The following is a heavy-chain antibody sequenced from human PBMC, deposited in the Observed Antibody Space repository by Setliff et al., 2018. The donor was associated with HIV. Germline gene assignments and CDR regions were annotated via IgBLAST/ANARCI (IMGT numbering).Heavy chain of an antibody. V-gene: IGHV1-2*02. D-gene: IGHD1-26*01. J-gene: IGHJ3*01. CDR3: ARDHELGAFDL. CDR1: GYTFTDYF. CDR2: ISPNNGDT. Sequence: ASVKVSCKASGYTFTDYFLHWVRQAPGQGLEWMGWISPNNGDTTIPRRFRGRVTIQVDTSNNRFSLNLRSATVADTAVYFCARDHELGAFDLWGQGTMVTVSS.